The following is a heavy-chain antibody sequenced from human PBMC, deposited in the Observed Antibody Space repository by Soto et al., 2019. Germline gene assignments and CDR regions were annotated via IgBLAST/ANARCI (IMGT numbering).Heavy chain of an antibody. CDR2: IWHDGRNR. V-gene: IGHV3-33*01. CDR3: ARGGGELLTFDN. D-gene: IGHD1-26*01. CDR1: RFTFNNYA. Sequence: PGGSLRLSCAASRFTFNNYAMHWVRQAPGKGLEWVAVIWHDGRNRYYADSAKGRFAISRDNSRNTLYLQMNSLRVEDTAVYYCARGGGELLTFDNWGQGALVTVSS. J-gene: IGHJ4*02.